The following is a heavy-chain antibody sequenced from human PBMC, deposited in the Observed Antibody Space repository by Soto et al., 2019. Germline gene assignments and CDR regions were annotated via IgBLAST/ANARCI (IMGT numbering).Heavy chain of an antibody. CDR1: GFTFSSYA. V-gene: IGHV3-23*01. J-gene: IGHJ4*02. CDR2: ISGSGGST. Sequence: EVQLLESGGGLVQPGGSLRLSCAASGFTFSSYAMSWVRQAPGKGLEWVSAISGSGGSTYYADSVKGRFTISRDNSKNTLYLQMNSLRAEDTVVYYCAKYGNDYIWGSYRLPGYFDYWGQGTLVTVSS. D-gene: IGHD3-16*02. CDR3: AKYGNDYIWGSYRLPGYFDY.